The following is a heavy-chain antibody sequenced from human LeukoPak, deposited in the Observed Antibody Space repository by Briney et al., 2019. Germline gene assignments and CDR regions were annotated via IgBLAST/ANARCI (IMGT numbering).Heavy chain of an antibody. D-gene: IGHD3-10*01. CDR2: INSDGSST. CDR3: ARDRGTMVRGVITDDY. Sequence: PGGSLRLSCAASGFTFSSYWMHWVRQAPGKGLVWVSRINSDGSSTSYADSVKGRFIISRDNAKNTLYLQMNSLRAEDTAVYYCARDRGTMVRGVITDDYWGQGTLVTVSS. CDR1: GFTFSSYW. J-gene: IGHJ4*02. V-gene: IGHV3-74*01.